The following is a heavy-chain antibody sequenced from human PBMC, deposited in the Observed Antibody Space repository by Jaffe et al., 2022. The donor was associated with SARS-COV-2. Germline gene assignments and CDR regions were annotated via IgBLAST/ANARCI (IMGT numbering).Heavy chain of an antibody. V-gene: IGHV3-33*01. CDR3: ARENPGIAAVGGFDY. Sequence: QVQLVESGGGVVQPGRSLRLSCAASGFTFSSYGMHWVRQAPGKGLEWVAVIWYDGSNKYYADSVKGRFTISRDNSKNTLYLQMNSLRAEDTAVYYCARENPGIAAVGGFDYWGQGTLVTVSS. D-gene: IGHD6-13*01. J-gene: IGHJ4*02. CDR2: IWYDGSNK. CDR1: GFTFSSYG.